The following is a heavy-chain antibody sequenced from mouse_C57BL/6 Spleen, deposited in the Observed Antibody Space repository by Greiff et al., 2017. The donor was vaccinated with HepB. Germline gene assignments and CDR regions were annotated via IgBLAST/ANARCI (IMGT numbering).Heavy chain of an antibody. Sequence: QVQLQQSGAELVKPGASVKLSCKASGYTFTSYWMHWVKQRPGQGLKWIGMIHPNSGSTNYNEKFKSKATLTVDKSSSTAYMQLSSLTSEDSAVYYCARGYYYGSSYNYWGQGTTLTVSS. V-gene: IGHV1-64*01. CDR2: IHPNSGST. CDR1: GYTFTSYW. D-gene: IGHD1-1*01. CDR3: ARGYYYGSSYNY. J-gene: IGHJ2*01.